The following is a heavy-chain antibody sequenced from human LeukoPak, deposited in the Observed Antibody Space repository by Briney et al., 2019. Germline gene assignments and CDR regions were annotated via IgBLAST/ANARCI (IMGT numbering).Heavy chain of an antibody. CDR1: GGSISSSSYY. J-gene: IGHJ6*03. D-gene: IGHD6-13*01. CDR3: ARAAAAGPLYYYYYMDV. V-gene: IGHV4-39*07. Sequence: SETLSLTCTVSGGSISSSSYYWGWIRQPPGKGLEWIGSIYYSGSTYYNPSLKSRVTISVDTSKNQFSLKLSSVTAADTAVYYCARAAAAGPLYYYYYMDVWGKGTTVTVSS. CDR2: IYYSGST.